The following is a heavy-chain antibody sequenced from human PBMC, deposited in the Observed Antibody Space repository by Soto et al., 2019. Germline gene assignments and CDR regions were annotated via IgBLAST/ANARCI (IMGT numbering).Heavy chain of an antibody. V-gene: IGHV4-34*01. J-gene: IGHJ6*02. CDR2: INHSGST. Sequence: SVTLSLTCAVYGGSFSGYYWSWIRQPAGKGLEWIGEINHSGSTNYNPSLKSRVTISVDTSKNQFSLKLSSVTAADTAVYYCAGDYRFSIGGPPRYTRLALWAHGRTVP. CDR1: GGSFSGYY. CDR3: AGDYRFSIGGPPRYTRLAL. D-gene: IGHD3-16*01.